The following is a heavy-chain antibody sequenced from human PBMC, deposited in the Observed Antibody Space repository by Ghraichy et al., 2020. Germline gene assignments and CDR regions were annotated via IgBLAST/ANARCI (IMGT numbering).Heavy chain of an antibody. V-gene: IGHV3-7*03. D-gene: IGHD2-2*01. CDR3: ARELPIYDAFDV. J-gene: IGHJ3*01. CDR2: IKQDGSEK. CDR1: GFTFSDYW. Sequence: LSLTCAASGFTFSDYWMNWVRQAPGKGLEWVAIIKQDGSEKLYVDSMKGRFTISRDNAKNSLYLQMHSLRADDTAVYYCARELPIYDAFDVWGQGTLVTVSS.